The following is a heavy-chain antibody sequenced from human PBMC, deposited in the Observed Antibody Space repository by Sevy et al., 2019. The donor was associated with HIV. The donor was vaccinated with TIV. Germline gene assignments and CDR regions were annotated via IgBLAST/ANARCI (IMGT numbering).Heavy chain of an antibody. CDR2: INHRGRT. D-gene: IGHD4-4*01. V-gene: IGHV4-34*01. Sequence: SETLSLTCAVYSGSFSAYYWSWIRQPPGKGLKWIGEINHRGRTNYNPSLKSRVTISLRTSKNQFSLKLTSVTAADTAVYYCARGVTVTTVPYYFDYWGQRTLVTVSS. CDR3: ARGVTVTTVPYYFDY. J-gene: IGHJ4*02. CDR1: SGSFSAYY.